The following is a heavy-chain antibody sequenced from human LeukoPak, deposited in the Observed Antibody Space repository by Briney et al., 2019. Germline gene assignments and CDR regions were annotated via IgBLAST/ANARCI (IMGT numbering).Heavy chain of an antibody. CDR1: GYTFTGYY. J-gene: IGHJ4*02. CDR3: ARDASVVVVPAAISFIDY. D-gene: IGHD2-2*01. V-gene: IGHV1-2*02. Sequence: GASVKVSCKASGYTFTGYYMHWVRQAPGQGLEWMRWINPNSGGTKYEQNFQGRVTMTRDTSISTAYMELSRLRSDDTAVYYCARDASVVVVPAAISFIDYWGQGTLVTVSS. CDR2: INPNSGGT.